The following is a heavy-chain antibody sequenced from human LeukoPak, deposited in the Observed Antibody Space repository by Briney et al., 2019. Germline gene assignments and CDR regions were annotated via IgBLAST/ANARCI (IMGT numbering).Heavy chain of an antibody. J-gene: IGHJ3*02. CDR3: ARVGDLDITYYYDSSGGAFDI. V-gene: IGHV1-18*01. CDR2: ISAYNGNT. D-gene: IGHD3-22*01. CDR1: GYTLTSYG. Sequence: GASVNVSFKSSGYTLTSYGISWVRQAPGQGLEWMGWISAYNGNTNYAQKLQGRVTMTIDTSTSTAYMELRSLRSDDTAVYYCARVGDLDITYYYDSSGGAFDIWGQGTMVTVSS.